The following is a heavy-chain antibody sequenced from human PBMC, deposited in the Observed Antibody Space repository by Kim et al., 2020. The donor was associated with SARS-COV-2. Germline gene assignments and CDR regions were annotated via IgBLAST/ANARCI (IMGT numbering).Heavy chain of an antibody. V-gene: IGHV1-46*01. D-gene: IGHD3-22*01. J-gene: IGHJ4*02. Sequence: ASVKVSCKTSGYTFTTYYMHWVRQAPGQGLEWMGIIYPNGGRARYAQKFQGRVSMTRDTSTSTVYMELNSLRSDDTAVYYCARGDYYDNSGYMVFWGQGT. CDR3: ARGDYYDNSGYMVF. CDR1: GYTFTTYY. CDR2: IYPNGGRA.